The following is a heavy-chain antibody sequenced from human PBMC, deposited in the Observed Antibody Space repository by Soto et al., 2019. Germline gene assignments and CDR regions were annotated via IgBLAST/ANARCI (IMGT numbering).Heavy chain of an antibody. CDR2: IYYSGST. CDR1: GGSFTNYY. CDR3: ARHPLAGPNNWFDP. J-gene: IGHJ5*02. Sequence: SETLSLTCSVSGGSFTNYYWSWIRQPPGTGLEWIGYIYYSGSTHYNPSLKSRVTMTVDTSKNQFSLKLNSVTAADTAIYYCARHPLAGPNNWFDPWGQGTLVTVSS. V-gene: IGHV4-59*08.